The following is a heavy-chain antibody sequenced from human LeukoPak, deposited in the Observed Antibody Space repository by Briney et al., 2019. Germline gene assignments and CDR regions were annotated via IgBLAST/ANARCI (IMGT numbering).Heavy chain of an antibody. CDR3: ATYKAGDINWFDP. CDR1: GDSISSGGYY. V-gene: IGHV4-31*03. CDR2: IYYNGTT. J-gene: IGHJ5*02. Sequence: SETLSLTCTVSGDSISSGGYYWSWIRQHPGKGLEWIGYIYYNGTTHYNPSLKSRLVISLDTSQNRFSLKLTSVAAADTAIYYCATYKAGDINWFDPWGQGILVTVSS. D-gene: IGHD2-21*01.